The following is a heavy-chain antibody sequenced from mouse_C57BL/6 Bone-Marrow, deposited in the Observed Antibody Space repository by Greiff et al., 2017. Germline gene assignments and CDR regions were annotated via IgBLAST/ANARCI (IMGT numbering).Heavy chain of an antibody. CDR2: IWSGGST. J-gene: IGHJ3*01. Sequence: QVQLQQSGPGLVQPSQSLSITCTVSGFSLTSYGVHWVRQSPGKGLEWLGVIWSGGSTDYNAAFISRLSISKDNSKSQVFFKMNSLQADDTAIYYCARPLPYDYDGAWFAYWGQGTLVTVSA. D-gene: IGHD2-4*01. V-gene: IGHV2-2*01. CDR1: GFSLTSYG. CDR3: ARPLPYDYDGAWFAY.